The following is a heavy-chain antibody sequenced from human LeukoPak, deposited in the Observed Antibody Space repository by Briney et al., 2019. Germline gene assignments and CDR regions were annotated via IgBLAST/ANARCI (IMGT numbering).Heavy chain of an antibody. Sequence: PSETLSLTCTVSGGSISSGGYYWSWIRQPPGKGLEWIGYIYHSGSTYYNPSLKSRVTISVDRSKNQFSLKLGSVTAADTAVYYCARGRPDTAMVADYWGQGTLVTVSS. V-gene: IGHV4-30-2*01. CDR3: ARGRPDTAMVADY. D-gene: IGHD5-18*01. CDR1: GGSISSGGYY. J-gene: IGHJ4*02. CDR2: IYHSGST.